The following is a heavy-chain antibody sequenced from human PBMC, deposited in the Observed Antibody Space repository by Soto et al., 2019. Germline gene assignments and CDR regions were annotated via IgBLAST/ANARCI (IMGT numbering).Heavy chain of an antibody. V-gene: IGHV3-30*18. CDR3: AKDTTDYGDYVGAFDI. CDR1: GFTFSSYG. J-gene: IGHJ3*02. Sequence: PGGSLRLSCAASGFTFSSYGMHWVRQAPGKGLEWVAVISYDGSNKYYADSVKGRFTISRDNSKNTLYLQMNSLRAEDTAVYYCAKDTTDYGDYVGAFDIWAQGTMVTVSS. CDR2: ISYDGSNK. D-gene: IGHD4-17*01.